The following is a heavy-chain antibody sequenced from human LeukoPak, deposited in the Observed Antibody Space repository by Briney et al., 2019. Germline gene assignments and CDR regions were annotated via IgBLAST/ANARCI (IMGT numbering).Heavy chain of an antibody. Sequence: SETLSLTCAVYGGSFSGYYWSWIRQPPAKGLEWIGEINHSGSTNYNPSLKSRVTISVDTSKNQFSLKLSSVTAADTAVYYCARGGYSYGAYNWFDPWGQGTLVTVSS. CDR3: ARGGYSYGAYNWFDP. CDR1: GGSFSGYY. J-gene: IGHJ5*02. CDR2: INHSGST. V-gene: IGHV4-34*01. D-gene: IGHD5-18*01.